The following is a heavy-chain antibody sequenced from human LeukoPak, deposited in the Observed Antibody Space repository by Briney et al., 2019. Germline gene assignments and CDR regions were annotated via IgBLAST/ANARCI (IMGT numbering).Heavy chain of an antibody. CDR1: GGSISSYY. D-gene: IGHD3-22*01. V-gene: IGHV4-59*01. Sequence: SETLSLTCTVSGGSISSYYWSWIRQPPGKGLEWIGYIYYSGSTNYNPSLKSRVTISVDTSKNQFSLKLSSVTAADTAVYYCARGQIYYDGSGFDYWGQGTLVTVSS. J-gene: IGHJ4*02. CDR2: IYYSGST. CDR3: ARGQIYYDGSGFDY.